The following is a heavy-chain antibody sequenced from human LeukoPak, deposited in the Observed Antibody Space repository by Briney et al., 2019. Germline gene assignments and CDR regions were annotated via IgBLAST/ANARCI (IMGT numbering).Heavy chain of an antibody. CDR1: GFTFSSYS. J-gene: IGHJ5*02. CDR2: ISSSSSYI. Sequence: GGSLRLSCAASGFTFSSYSMNWVRQAPGKGLEWVSSISSSSSYIYYADSVKGRFTISRDNAKNSLYLQMNSLRAEDTAVYYCARDYRFDIAAAGTFWFDPWGQGTLVTVSS. D-gene: IGHD6-13*01. CDR3: ARDYRFDIAAAGTFWFDP. V-gene: IGHV3-21*01.